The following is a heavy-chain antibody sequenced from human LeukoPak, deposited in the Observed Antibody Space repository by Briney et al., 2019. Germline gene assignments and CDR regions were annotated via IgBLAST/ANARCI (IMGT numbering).Heavy chain of an antibody. V-gene: IGHV4-34*01. CDR1: GGSFSGYY. D-gene: IGHD6-13*01. CDR2: INHSGST. J-gene: IGHJ5*02. Sequence: SETLSLTCAVYGGSFSGYYWSWIRQPPGEGLEWIGEINHSGSTNYNPSLKSRVTISVDTSKNQFSLKLSSVTAADTAVYYCARGGGIAAAGSFNWFDPWGQGTLVTVSS. CDR3: ARGGGIAAAGSFNWFDP.